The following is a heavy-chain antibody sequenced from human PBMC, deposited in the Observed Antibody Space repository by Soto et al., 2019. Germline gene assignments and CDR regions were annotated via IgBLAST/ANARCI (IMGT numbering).Heavy chain of an antibody. Sequence: EVQLVESGGGLVQPGGSLRLSCAASGFTVSSNYMSWVRQAPGKGLEWVSVIYSGGSTYYADSVKGRFTISRDNSENTLYLQMNRLRAEDTAVYYCARDPSSSGYYSDYWGQGTLVTVSS. J-gene: IGHJ4*01. CDR1: GFTVSSNY. CDR3: ARDPSSSGYYSDY. V-gene: IGHV3-66*01. D-gene: IGHD3-22*01. CDR2: IYSGGST.